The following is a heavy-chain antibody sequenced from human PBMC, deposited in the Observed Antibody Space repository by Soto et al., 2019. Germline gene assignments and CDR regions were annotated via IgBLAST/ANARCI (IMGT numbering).Heavy chain of an antibody. D-gene: IGHD2-2*01. V-gene: IGHV3-33*06. CDR2: IWYDDGRHK. Sequence: QVQLVESGGGVVQPGRSLRLSCAASGFSFSDYGMHWVRQAPGKGLEWVAVIWYDDGRHKYYVESVKGRFTISRDNSKNTLYLQMNSLRAEDTAVYFCAKDRRYCTTATCYGPQYFLDYWGQGTLVTVSS. CDR3: AKDRRYCTTATCYGPQYFLDY. J-gene: IGHJ4*02. CDR1: GFSFSDYG.